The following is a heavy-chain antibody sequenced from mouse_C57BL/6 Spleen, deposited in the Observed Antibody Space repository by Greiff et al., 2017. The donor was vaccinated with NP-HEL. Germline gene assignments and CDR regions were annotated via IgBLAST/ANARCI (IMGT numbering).Heavy chain of an antibody. Sequence: VQLQESGAELVRPGSSVKLSCKASGYTFTSYWMHWVKQRPIQGLEWIGNIDPSDSETHYNQKFKDKATLTVDKSSSTAYMQLSSLISEDSAIYYCARSNYGPKDYCVYWGQGTTLTVSS. V-gene: IGHV1-52*01. D-gene: IGHD1-1*02. CDR3: ARSNYGPKDYCVY. CDR1: GYTFTSYW. J-gene: IGHJ2*01. CDR2: IDPSDSET.